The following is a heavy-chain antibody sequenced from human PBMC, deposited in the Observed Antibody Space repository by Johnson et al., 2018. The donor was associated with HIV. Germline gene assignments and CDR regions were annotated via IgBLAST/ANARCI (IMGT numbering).Heavy chain of an antibody. CDR2: IWYDGSNK. CDR3: AKDLFTELEDYAFDI. D-gene: IGHD6-13*01. CDR1: GFTFSSYG. Sequence: QVQLVESGGGVVQPGRSLRLSCTASGFTFSSYGIHWVRQAPGKGLEWVALIWYDGSNKYYADSVKGRFTISRDNSKNTLYLQMNSLRAEDTAVYYCAKDLFTELEDYAFDIGGQGTMVTVSS. J-gene: IGHJ3*02. V-gene: IGHV3-33*06.